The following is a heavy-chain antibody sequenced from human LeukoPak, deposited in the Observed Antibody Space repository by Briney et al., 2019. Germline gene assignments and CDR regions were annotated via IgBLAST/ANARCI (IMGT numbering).Heavy chain of an antibody. Sequence: EASVKVSCKASGYTFTSYYLHWVRQAPGQGLEWMGIINPSRGNTSYAQKFQGRVTMTRDMSTSTVYMELSSLRSEDTAVYYCARDLEAAAYYYGSGENNWFDPWGQGTLVTVSS. J-gene: IGHJ5*02. V-gene: IGHV1-46*01. CDR1: GYTFTSYY. CDR2: INPSRGNT. CDR3: ARDLEAAAYYYGSGENNWFDP. D-gene: IGHD3-10*01.